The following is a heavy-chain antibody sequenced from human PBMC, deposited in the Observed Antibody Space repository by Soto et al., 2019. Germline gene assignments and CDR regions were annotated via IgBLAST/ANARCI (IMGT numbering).Heavy chain of an antibody. CDR3: ARDYQESNYYYGMDV. J-gene: IGHJ6*02. D-gene: IGHD3-10*01. CDR2: ISAYNGNT. V-gene: IGHV1-18*01. CDR1: GYTFTSYG. Sequence: ASVKVSCKASGYTFTSYGISWVRQAPGQGLEWMGWISAYNGNTNYAQKLQGRVTMTTDTSTSTAYMELRSLRSDDTAVYYCARDYQESNYYYGMDVWGQGTTVTVSS.